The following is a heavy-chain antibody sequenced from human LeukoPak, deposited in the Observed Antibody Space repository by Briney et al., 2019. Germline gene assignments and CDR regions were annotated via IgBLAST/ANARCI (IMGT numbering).Heavy chain of an antibody. CDR2: ISYSGGST. V-gene: IGHV3-23*01. CDR3: AKDGSGWYSYFDN. Sequence: GGSLRLSCAASGFTFSSYAMTWVRQAPGEGLEWVSTISYSGGSTYCADSLKGRITISRDNSKNTLHLQMNSLRAEDTAVYYCAKDGSGWYSYFDNWGEGTLVTVS. D-gene: IGHD6-19*01. J-gene: IGHJ4*02. CDR1: GFTFSSYA.